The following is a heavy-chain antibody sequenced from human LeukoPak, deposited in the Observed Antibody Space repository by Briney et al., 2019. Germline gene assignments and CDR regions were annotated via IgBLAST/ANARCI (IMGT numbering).Heavy chain of an antibody. Sequence: SETLSLTCTVSGGSIISSYWSWIRQPPGKGLEWIGYIYYSGSTNYNPSLKSRVTISVDTSKNQFSLKLSSVTAADTAVYYCATISSGWVGYWGQGTLVTVSS. D-gene: IGHD6-19*01. V-gene: IGHV4-59*01. CDR3: ATISSGWVGY. CDR1: GGSIISSY. J-gene: IGHJ4*02. CDR2: IYYSGST.